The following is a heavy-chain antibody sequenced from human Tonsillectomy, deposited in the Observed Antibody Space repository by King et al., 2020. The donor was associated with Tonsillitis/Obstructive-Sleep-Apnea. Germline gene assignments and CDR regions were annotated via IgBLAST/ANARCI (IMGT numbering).Heavy chain of an antibody. D-gene: IGHD1-14*01. V-gene: IGHV2-5*02. CDR2: IYWDDDK. J-gene: IGHJ4*02. CDR1: VG. Sequence: VGVGWIRHPPGKALEWLALIYWDDDKYYSPSLKSRLSITKDPSKNQLVLTMTNVEPVDTATYYCAHTVWQPPGYFDYWGQGTLVTVSS. CDR3: AHTVWQPPGYFDY.